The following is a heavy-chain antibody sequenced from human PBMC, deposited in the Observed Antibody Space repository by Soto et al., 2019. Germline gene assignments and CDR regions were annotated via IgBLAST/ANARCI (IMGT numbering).Heavy chain of an antibody. CDR2: ISAYNGNT. V-gene: IGHV1-18*01. J-gene: IGHJ4*02. CDR3: ARAYCISTSCLARALGY. Sequence: GASVKVSCKASGYTFTSYGISWVRQAPGQGLEWMGWISAYNGNTNYAQKLQGRVTMTTDTSTSTAYMELRSLRSDDTAVYYCARAYCISTSCLARALGYWGQGTLVTVSS. D-gene: IGHD2-2*01. CDR1: GYTFTSYG.